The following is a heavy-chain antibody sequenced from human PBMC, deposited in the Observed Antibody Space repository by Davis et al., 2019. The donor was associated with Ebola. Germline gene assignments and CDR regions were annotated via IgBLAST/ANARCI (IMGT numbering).Heavy chain of an antibody. J-gene: IGHJ4*02. Sequence: GGSLRLSCAASGFTFSSYAMSWVRQAPGKGLEWVSAISGSGGSTYYADSVKGRFTVSRDNSKNTLYLQMNSLRAEDTAVYYCAKEGAGSGGWGPAGYWGQGTLVTVSS. V-gene: IGHV3-23*01. CDR2: ISGSGGST. D-gene: IGHD6-19*01. CDR1: GFTFSSYA. CDR3: AKEGAGSGGWGPAGY.